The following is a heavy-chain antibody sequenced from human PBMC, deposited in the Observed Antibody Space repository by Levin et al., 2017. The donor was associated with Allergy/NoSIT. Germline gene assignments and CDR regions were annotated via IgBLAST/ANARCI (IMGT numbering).Heavy chain of an antibody. D-gene: IGHD3-10*01. Sequence: SETLSLTCAVYGGSFSGYYWSWIRQPPGKGLEWIGEINHSGSTNYNPSLKSRVTISVDTSKNQFSLKLSSVTAADTAVYYCARYQLGYGSGSFDYWGQGTLVTVSS. CDR3: ARYQLGYGSGSFDY. CDR1: GGSFSGYY. V-gene: IGHV4-34*01. CDR2: INHSGST. J-gene: IGHJ4*02.